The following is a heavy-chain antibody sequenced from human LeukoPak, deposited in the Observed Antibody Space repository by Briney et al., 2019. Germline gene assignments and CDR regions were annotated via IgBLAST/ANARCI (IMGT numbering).Heavy chain of an antibody. CDR3: ARELSPVVKYYFEY. V-gene: IGHV3-33*01. J-gene: IGHJ4*02. CDR2: IWYDGSNK. D-gene: IGHD3-22*01. CDR1: GFTFSSYG. Sequence: PGGSLRLSCAASGFTFSSYGIHWVRQAPGKGLEWVAVIWYDGSNKYYADSVKGRFTISRDNSKNTLYLQMNSLRAEDTALYYCARELSPVVKYYFEYWGQGTLVTV.